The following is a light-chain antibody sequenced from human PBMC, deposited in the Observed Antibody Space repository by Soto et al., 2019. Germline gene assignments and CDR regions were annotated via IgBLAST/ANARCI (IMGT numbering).Light chain of an antibody. CDR3: QHYSTWLWT. V-gene: IGKV3-15*01. CDR1: QSVSSQ. J-gene: IGKJ1*01. Sequence: EIVMTQSPATLSVSPGERATLSCRASQSVSSQLAWYQQKPGQGPRLLIYGASYRATGIPARFSGSGSGTEFTLTISSLKSEAFAVYYCQHYSTWLWTFGQGTKVEIK. CDR2: GAS.